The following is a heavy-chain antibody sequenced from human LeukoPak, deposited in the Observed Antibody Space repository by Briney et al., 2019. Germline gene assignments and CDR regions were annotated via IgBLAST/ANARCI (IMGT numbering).Heavy chain of an antibody. D-gene: IGHD5-24*01. CDR3: ARTYIYYYYYMDV. CDR1: GYSFTTYW. Sequence: GESLKISCKGSGYSFTTYWIGWVRQMPGKGLEWMGVIYPGDSDTTYSPSFQGQVTISADKSSSTVYLQWSSLKASDTAMYYCARTYIYYYYYMDVWGKGTTVTASS. J-gene: IGHJ6*03. CDR2: IYPGDSDT. V-gene: IGHV5-51*01.